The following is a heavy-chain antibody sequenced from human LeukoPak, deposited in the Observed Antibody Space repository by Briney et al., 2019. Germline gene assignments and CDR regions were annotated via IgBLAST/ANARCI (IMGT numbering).Heavy chain of an antibody. CDR2: INLDGTEE. Sequence: PGGSLRLSCAAAGFVFSTYWMTWGRQAPGKGLELVANINLDGTEENYVDSSLKGRFTISRDNAKNSLYLQMTSLRVEDTAVCYCASGRHDFLHWGQGTLVTVSS. J-gene: IGHJ4*02. CDR3: ASGRHDFLH. V-gene: IGHV3-7*01. CDR1: GFVFSTYW. D-gene: IGHD3/OR15-3a*01.